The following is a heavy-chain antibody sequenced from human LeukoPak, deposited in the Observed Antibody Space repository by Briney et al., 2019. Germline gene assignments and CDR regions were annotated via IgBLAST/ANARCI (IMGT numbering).Heavy chain of an antibody. CDR1: GFTFSDYY. CDR2: ISSSGNST. J-gene: IGHJ4*02. CDR3: ARDGGSSWYFDY. Sequence: GGSLRLSCAASGFTFSDYYMSWIRQAPGKGLEWVSYISSSGNSTYYSDSVRGRFAISRDNAKNSLHLQMNSLRAEDTAVYYCARDGGSSWYFDYWGQGTLATVSS. D-gene: IGHD6-13*01. V-gene: IGHV3-11*04.